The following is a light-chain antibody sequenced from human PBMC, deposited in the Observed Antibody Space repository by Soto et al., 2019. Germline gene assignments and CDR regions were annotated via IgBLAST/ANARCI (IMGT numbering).Light chain of an antibody. CDR2: GAS. J-gene: IGKJ1*01. Sequence: EIVMTQSPATLSVSPGERATLSCRASQSVSSNLAWYQQKPGQAPRLLIYGASTRATGIPARFSGSGSGTEFTLTISSLQSEDFAVYYCRGPTFGQGTKVEIK. CDR3: RGPT. V-gene: IGKV3-15*01. CDR1: QSVSSN.